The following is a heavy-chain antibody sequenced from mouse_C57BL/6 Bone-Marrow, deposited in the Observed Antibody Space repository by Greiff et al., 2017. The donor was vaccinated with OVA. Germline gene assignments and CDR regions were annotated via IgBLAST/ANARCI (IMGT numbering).Heavy chain of an antibody. V-gene: IGHV1-64*01. D-gene: IGHD3-1*01. Sequence: QVHVKQPGAELVKPGASVKLSCKASGYTFTSYWMHWVKQRPGQGLEWIGMIHPNRGSTNYNEKFKSKATLTVDKSSSTAYMQLSSLTSEVSAVYYCASSGGHPPWFADWGQGTLVTVSA. CDR2: IHPNRGST. J-gene: IGHJ3*01. CDR1: GYTFTSYW. CDR3: ASSGGHPPWFAD.